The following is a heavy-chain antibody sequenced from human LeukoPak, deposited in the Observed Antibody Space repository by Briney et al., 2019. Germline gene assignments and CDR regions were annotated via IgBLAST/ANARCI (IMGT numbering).Heavy chain of an antibody. CDR3: AKRGAMVRGVNEYAQYYYYYYMDV. V-gene: IGHV3-23*01. CDR2: ISGSGGST. D-gene: IGHD3-10*01. Sequence: GGSLRLSCAASGFTFSSYAMSWVRQAPGKGLEWVSAISGSGGSTYYADSVKGRFTISRDNSKNTLYPQMNSLRAEDTAVYYCAKRGAMVRGVNEYAQYYYYYYMDVWGKGTTVTISS. CDR1: GFTFSSYA. J-gene: IGHJ6*03.